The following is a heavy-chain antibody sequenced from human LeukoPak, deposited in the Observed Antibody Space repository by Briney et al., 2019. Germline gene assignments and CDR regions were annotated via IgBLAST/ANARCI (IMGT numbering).Heavy chain of an antibody. CDR3: ARVRMGDDFNPFDY. D-gene: IGHD3-16*01. V-gene: IGHV3-74*03. CDR1: GFTFSRFW. J-gene: IGHJ4*02. CDR2: INGEGSET. Sequence: PGGSLRLSCAASGFTFSRFWIYWVRHAPGKGLVWVSRINGEGSETMYADSVKGRFTISRDNAKNTLYLQMNGLRAEDTAVYYCARVRMGDDFNPFDYWGQGTLVTVSS.